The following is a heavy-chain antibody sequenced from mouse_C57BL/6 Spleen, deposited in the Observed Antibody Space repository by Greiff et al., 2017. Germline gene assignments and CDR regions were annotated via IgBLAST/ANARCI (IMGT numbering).Heavy chain of an antibody. D-gene: IGHD2-10*01. CDR1: GFTFSSYT. Sequence: EVQGVESGGGLVKPGGSLKLSCAASGFTFSSYTMSWVRQTPEKRLEWVATISGGGGNTYYPDSVKGRFTISRDNAKNTLYLQMSSLRSEDTALYYCARQGSYSQGDYGGQGTTLTVSS. CDR2: ISGGGGNT. J-gene: IGHJ2*01. V-gene: IGHV5-9*01. CDR3: ARQGSYSQGDY.